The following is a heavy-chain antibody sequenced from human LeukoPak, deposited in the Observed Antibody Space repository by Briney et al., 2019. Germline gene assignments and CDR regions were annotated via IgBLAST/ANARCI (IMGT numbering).Heavy chain of an antibody. Sequence: SETLSLTCTVSGGSISSHYWSWIRQPPGKGLEWIGYIYYTGSTNYNPPLKSRVTISVDTSKNHFSLKLSSVTAADTAVYYCAREYSSGWYGFFDYWGQGTLVTVSS. V-gene: IGHV4-59*11. J-gene: IGHJ4*02. CDR3: AREYSSGWYGFFDY. CDR1: GGSISSHY. D-gene: IGHD6-19*01. CDR2: IYYTGST.